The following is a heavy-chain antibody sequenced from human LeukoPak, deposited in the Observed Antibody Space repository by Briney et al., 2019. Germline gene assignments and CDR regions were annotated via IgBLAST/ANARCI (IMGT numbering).Heavy chain of an antibody. CDR2: ISYDGSNK. J-gene: IGHJ4*02. V-gene: IGHV3-30*19. Sequence: PGGSLRLSCAASGFTFSHYGMHWVRQAPGKGLEWVAFISYDGSNKYYADSVKGRFTISRDNSKHTLYVQMNSLRAEDTAVYYCAKDRGSGMPTNFDYWGQGTLVTVSS. D-gene: IGHD5-24*01. CDR1: GFTFSHYG. CDR3: AKDRGSGMPTNFDY.